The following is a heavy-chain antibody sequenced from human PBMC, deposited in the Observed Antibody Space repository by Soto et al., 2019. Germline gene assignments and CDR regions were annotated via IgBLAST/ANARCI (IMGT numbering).Heavy chain of an antibody. D-gene: IGHD6-13*01. CDR2: IYYSGST. CDR3: ARGRPKDQLYPQIAPLGC. Sequence: SETLSLTCTVSGGSISSGDYYWSWIRQPPGKGLEWIGYIYYSGSTYYNPSLKSRVTISVDTSKNQFSLKLSSVTAADTAVYYCARGRPKDQLYPQIAPLGCWGQGTLVTGSS. J-gene: IGHJ4*02. CDR1: GGSISSGDYY. V-gene: IGHV4-30-4*02.